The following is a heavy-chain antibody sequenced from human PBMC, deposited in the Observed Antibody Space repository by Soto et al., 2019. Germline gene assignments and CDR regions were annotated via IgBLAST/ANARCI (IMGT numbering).Heavy chain of an antibody. CDR1: NGSINSAGHF. V-gene: IGHV4-31*03. CDR3: ARGFGGVSSDYFDF. CDR2: IYYTGST. Sequence: SETLSLTCSVSNGSINSAGHFWSWLRQHPGKGLEWLGYIYYTGSTYYNPALQRRAVFSIDTSKTRFSLKLTSVTAADTAVYYSARGFGGVSSDYFDFWGQGTQVTVSS. J-gene: IGHJ4*02. D-gene: IGHD3-16*01.